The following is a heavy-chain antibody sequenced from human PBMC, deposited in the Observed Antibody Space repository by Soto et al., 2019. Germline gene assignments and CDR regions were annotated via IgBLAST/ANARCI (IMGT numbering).Heavy chain of an antibody. CDR3: AKAWMDNARQRYFDH. D-gene: IGHD5-12*01. J-gene: IGHJ4*02. CDR2: ISGSGTVT. CDR1: GFPFSTYA. V-gene: IGHV3-23*01. Sequence: GGSLRLSCEVSGFPFSTYAMNWVRQAPGKGLEWVSGISGSGTVTYYAESVKGRFTVSRDNSRDTVFLQMNSLTVDDTAVYSCAKAWMDNARQRYFDHWGQGTLVTVSS.